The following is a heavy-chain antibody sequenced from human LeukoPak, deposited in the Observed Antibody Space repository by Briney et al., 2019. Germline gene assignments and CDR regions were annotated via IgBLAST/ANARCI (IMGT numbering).Heavy chain of an antibody. J-gene: IGHJ4*02. CDR2: IGTAGDI. CDR1: GFTFSSYD. D-gene: IGHD6-13*01. Sequence: GGSLRLSCAASGFTFSSYDMPWVRQVTGKGLEWVSAIGTAGDIYYPGSVKGRFTISRENAKNSLYLQMNSLRAGDTAVYYCTRGVRSSGSWYYFDYWGQGTLVTVSS. CDR3: TRGVRSSGSWYYFDY. V-gene: IGHV3-13*01.